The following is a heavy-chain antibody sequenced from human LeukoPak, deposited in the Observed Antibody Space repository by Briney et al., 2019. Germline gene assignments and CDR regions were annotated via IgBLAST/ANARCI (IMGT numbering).Heavy chain of an antibody. CDR3: ARAAYSGSSYYYYYMDV. D-gene: IGHD1-26*01. Sequence: GGSLRLSCAASGFTFSSYWMHWVRQAPGKGLVWVSRIDTDGSRISHGDSVKGRFTISRDNAKNTLYLQMNSLRAEDTAVYYCARAAYSGSSYYYYYMDVWGKGTTVTVSS. J-gene: IGHJ6*03. CDR1: GFTFSSYW. V-gene: IGHV3-74*01. CDR2: IDTDGSRI.